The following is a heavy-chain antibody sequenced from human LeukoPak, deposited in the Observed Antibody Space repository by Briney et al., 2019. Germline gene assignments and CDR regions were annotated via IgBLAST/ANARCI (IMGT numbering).Heavy chain of an antibody. V-gene: IGHV1-46*01. CDR2: IDPTGVTT. D-gene: IGHD2-15*01. CDR1: GYTFTSYY. Sequence: GSSVKLSCKASGYTFTSYYMHWLRQAPGQGLAGMGIIDPTGVTTSYSQDYQRRLSTTSDTSTRTVYMVLRSLRSEDTAVYYCARTLIHGGSFSFDYWGQGTLVTVSS. J-gene: IGHJ4*02. CDR3: ARTLIHGGSFSFDY.